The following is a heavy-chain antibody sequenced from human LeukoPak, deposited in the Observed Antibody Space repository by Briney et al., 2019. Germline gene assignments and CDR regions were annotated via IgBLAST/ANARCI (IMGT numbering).Heavy chain of an antibody. CDR1: RFTFSNYW. J-gene: IGHJ4*02. Sequence: GGSLRLSCAASRFTFSNYWMSWVRQAPGKGLEWVANIKQDGSEKYYVDSVKGRFSISRDNAKNSLYLQINSLRAEDTAVYYCARDWSSGWSMRRFDYWGQGTLVTVSS. CDR2: IKQDGSEK. CDR3: ARDWSSGWSMRRFDY. D-gene: IGHD6-19*01. V-gene: IGHV3-7*01.